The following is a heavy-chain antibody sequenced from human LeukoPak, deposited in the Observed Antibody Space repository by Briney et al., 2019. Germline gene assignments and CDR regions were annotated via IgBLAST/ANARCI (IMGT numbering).Heavy chain of an antibody. CDR1: GYTFTDYY. D-gene: IGHD1-20*01. CDR3: ATDLNWNGDY. V-gene: IGHV1-69-2*01. J-gene: IGHJ4*02. Sequence: ASVKVSCXVSGYTFTDYYMHWVQQALGKGLEWMGLVDPEDGETIYAEKFQGRVTITADTSTDTAYMELSSLRSEDTAVYYCATDLNWNGDYWGQGTLVTVSS. CDR2: VDPEDGET.